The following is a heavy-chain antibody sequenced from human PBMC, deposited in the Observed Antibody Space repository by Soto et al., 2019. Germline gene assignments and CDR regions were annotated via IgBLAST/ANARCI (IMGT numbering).Heavy chain of an antibody. V-gene: IGHV1-69*06. CDR1: GGTFSSYA. CDR3: ARGRPREYCSSTSCLPMGDYYYYGMDV. Sequence: GASVKVSCKASGGTFSSYAISWVRQAPGQGLEWMGGIIPIFGTANYAQKFQGRVTITADKSTSTAYMELSSLRSEDTAEYYCARGRPREYCSSTSCLPMGDYYYYGMDVWGQGTTVTVSS. J-gene: IGHJ6*02. CDR2: IIPIFGTA. D-gene: IGHD2-2*01.